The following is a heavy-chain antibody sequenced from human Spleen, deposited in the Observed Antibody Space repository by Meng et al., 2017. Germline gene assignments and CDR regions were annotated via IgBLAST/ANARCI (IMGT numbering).Heavy chain of an antibody. V-gene: IGHV3-30*04. CDR1: GFTFSSFA. D-gene: IGHD3-22*01. CDR3: ARVSRLVVGY. Sequence: GESLKISCAASGFTFSSFAMHWVRQAPGRGLEWVAIMSSHGNDKYYADSVKGRFTISRDNAKNSLYLQMNSLRAEDTAVYYCARVSRLVVGYWGQGTLVTVSS. CDR2: MSSHGNDK. J-gene: IGHJ4*02.